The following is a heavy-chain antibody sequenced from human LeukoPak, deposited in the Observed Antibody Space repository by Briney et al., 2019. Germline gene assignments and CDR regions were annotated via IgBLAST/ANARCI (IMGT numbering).Heavy chain of an antibody. J-gene: IGHJ4*02. CDR1: GFTFSSYD. D-gene: IGHD5-18*01. CDR3: ARGDTVLDY. CDR2: ISSGSSYI. Sequence: PGGSLRLPCAGSGFTFSSYDMHWVRQAPGKGLEWVSSISSGSSYIYYPDSVKGRFTISRDNAKNSLYLQMNSLRPEDTAVYYCARGDTVLDYWGLGTLVTVSS. V-gene: IGHV3-21*01.